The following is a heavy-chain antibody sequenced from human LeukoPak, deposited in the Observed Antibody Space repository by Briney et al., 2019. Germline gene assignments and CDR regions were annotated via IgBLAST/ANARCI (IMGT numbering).Heavy chain of an antibody. V-gene: IGHV4-34*01. CDR2: INHSGST. J-gene: IGHJ4*02. Sequence: SETLSLTYAVYGGSFSGYYWTWIRQPPGKGLEWIGEINHSGSTTYKPSLKSRVTISVDTSKNHFSLRLTSVTAADTAVYYCARGPCSTSCHRSWYFDYWGQGALVTVSS. CDR1: GGSFSGYY. CDR3: ARGPCSTSCHRSWYFDY. D-gene: IGHD2-2*01.